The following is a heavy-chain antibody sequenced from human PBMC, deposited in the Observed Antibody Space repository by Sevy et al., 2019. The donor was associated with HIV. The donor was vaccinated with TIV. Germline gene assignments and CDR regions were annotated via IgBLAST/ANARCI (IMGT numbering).Heavy chain of an antibody. D-gene: IGHD2-2*01. CDR2: IKSKTDGGTT. Sequence: GGSLRLSCAASGFTFSNAWMSWVRQAPGKGLEWVGRIKSKTDGGTTDYAAPVKGRFTISREDSKNTLYLQMNRLKTEDTAVYYCTTDRGYCSSTSCYSLNYYYGMDVWGQGTTVTVSS. J-gene: IGHJ6*02. V-gene: IGHV3-15*01. CDR3: TTDRGYCSSTSCYSLNYYYGMDV. CDR1: GFTFSNAW.